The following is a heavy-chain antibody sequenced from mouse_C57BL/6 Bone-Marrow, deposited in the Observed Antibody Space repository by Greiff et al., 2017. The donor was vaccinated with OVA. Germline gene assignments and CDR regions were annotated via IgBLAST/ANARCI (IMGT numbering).Heavy chain of an antibody. V-gene: IGHV1-63*01. D-gene: IGHD2-4*01. Sequence: QVQLKQSGAELVRPGTSVKMSCKASGYTFTNYWIGWAKQRPGHGLEWIGDIYPGGGYTNYNEKFKGKATLTADKSSSTAYMQFSSLTSEDSAIYYCARDDYFSWFAYWGQGTLVTVSA. CDR3: ARDDYFSWFAY. J-gene: IGHJ3*01. CDR1: GYTFTNYW. CDR2: IYPGGGYT.